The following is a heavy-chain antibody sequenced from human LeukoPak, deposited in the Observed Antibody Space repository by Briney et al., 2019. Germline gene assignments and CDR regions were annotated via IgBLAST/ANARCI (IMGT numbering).Heavy chain of an antibody. V-gene: IGHV4-39*07. CDR2: IYYSGST. J-gene: IGHJ6*03. D-gene: IGHD3-10*01. CDR3: AREVLLNYYYLDV. CDR1: GGSLSSGSYY. Sequence: SETLSLTCIVSGGSLSSGSYYWGWIRQPPGKGLEWVVNIYYSGSTYYNPSLKSRVTISVDTSKNQFSLKLSSVTAADTAVYYCAREVLLNYYYLDVWGKGTTVTVSS.